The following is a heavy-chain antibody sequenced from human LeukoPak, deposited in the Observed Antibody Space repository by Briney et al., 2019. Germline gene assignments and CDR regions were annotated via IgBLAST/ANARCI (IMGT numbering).Heavy chain of an antibody. Sequence: GGSLRLSCAASGFTFSTYFMNWVRQAPGRGLEWVSSISTTSGYIYYADSVKGRFIISRDNAKNSLYLQMNSLRAEDTAVYYCARDESPRYYDNSDYYPDAFDIWGRGTMVTVSS. D-gene: IGHD3-22*01. CDR2: ISTTSGYI. J-gene: IGHJ3*02. CDR3: ARDESPRYYDNSDYYPDAFDI. CDR1: GFTFSTYF. V-gene: IGHV3-21*01.